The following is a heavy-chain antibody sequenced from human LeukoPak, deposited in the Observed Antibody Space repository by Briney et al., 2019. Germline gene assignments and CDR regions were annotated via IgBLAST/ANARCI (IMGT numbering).Heavy chain of an antibody. CDR2: IIPIFGTA. J-gene: IGHJ4*02. CDR1: GGTFSSYA. V-gene: IGHV1-69*05. CDR3: ARANGVYNYGFDY. Sequence: EASVKVSCKASGGTFSSYAISWVRQAPGQGLEWMGRIIPIFGTANYAQKFQGRVTITTDESTSTAYMELSSLRSGDTAVYYCARANGVYNYGFDYWGQGTLVTVSS. D-gene: IGHD5-18*01.